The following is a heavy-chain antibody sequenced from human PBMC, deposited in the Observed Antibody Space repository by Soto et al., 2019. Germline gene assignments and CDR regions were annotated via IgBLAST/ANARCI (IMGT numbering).Heavy chain of an antibody. CDR3: ARARSNYVPIDY. CDR1: GFTFSDYY. V-gene: IGHV3-11*01. Sequence: QVQLVESGGGLVKPGGSLRLSCAASGFTFSDYYMSWIRQAPGKGLEWVSYISSSGSTIYYADPVKGRFTISRDNAKNSLYLQINTLRAEDTAVYYCARARSNYVPIDYWGQRALVTVSS. D-gene: IGHD4-4*01. CDR2: ISSSGSTI. J-gene: IGHJ4*02.